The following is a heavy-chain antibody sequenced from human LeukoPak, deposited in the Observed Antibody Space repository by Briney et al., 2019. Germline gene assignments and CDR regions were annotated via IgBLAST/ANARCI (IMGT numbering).Heavy chain of an antibody. Sequence: SETLSLTCAVYGGSFSGYYWSWIRQPPGKGLEWIGEINHSGSTNYSPSLKSRVTISVDTSKNQFSLKLSSVTAADTAVYYCARRPWDIVVVVAAEPGGWFDPWGQGTLVTVSS. CDR3: ARRPWDIVVVVAAEPGGWFDP. CDR1: GGSFSGYY. D-gene: IGHD2-15*01. V-gene: IGHV4-34*01. CDR2: INHSGST. J-gene: IGHJ5*02.